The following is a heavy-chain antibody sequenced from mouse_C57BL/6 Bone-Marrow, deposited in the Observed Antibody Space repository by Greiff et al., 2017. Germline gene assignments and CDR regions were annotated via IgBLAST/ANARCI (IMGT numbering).Heavy chain of an antibody. CDR1: GYAFSSSW. D-gene: IGHD1-1*01. V-gene: IGHV1-82*01. J-gene: IGHJ2*01. CDR2: IYPGDGDT. Sequence: VQLQQSGPELVKPGASVKISCKASGYAFSSSWMNWVKQRPGKGLEWIGRIYPGDGDTNYNGKFKGKATLTADKSSSTAYMQLSSLTSEDSAVYFCARAPNYYGSSDFDYWGQGTTLTVAS. CDR3: ARAPNYYGSSDFDY.